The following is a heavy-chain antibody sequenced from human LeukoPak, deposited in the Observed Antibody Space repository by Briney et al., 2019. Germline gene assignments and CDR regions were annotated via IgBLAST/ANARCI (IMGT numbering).Heavy chain of an antibody. CDR3: AKDGGSGSPPDYYYYMDV. J-gene: IGHJ6*03. V-gene: IGHV3-9*03. CDR2: ISWNSGSI. D-gene: IGHD1-26*01. CDR1: GFTFSSYA. Sequence: GGSLRLSCAASGFTFSSYAMSWVRQAPGKGLEWVSGISWNSGSIGYADSVKGRFTISRDNAKNSLYLQMNSLRAEDMALYYCAKDGGSGSPPDYYYYMDVWGKGTTVTVSS.